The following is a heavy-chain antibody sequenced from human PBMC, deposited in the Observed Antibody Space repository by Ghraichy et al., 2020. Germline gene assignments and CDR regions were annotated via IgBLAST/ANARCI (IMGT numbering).Heavy chain of an antibody. CDR1: GGSFSGYY. Sequence: SETLSLTCAVYGGSFSGYYWSWIRQPPGKGLEWIGEINHSGSTNYNPSLKSRVTISVDTSKNQFSLKLSSVTAADTAVYYCARPGQRSSGWYRLMGYFDYWGQGTLVTVSS. V-gene: IGHV4-34*01. J-gene: IGHJ4*02. CDR2: INHSGST. D-gene: IGHD6-19*01. CDR3: ARPGQRSSGWYRLMGYFDY.